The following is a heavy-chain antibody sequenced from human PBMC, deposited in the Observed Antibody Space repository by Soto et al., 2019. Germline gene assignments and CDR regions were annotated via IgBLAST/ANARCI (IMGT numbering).Heavy chain of an antibody. D-gene: IGHD3-10*01. CDR1: GGSISSSSYY. CDR2: IYYSGST. Sequence: QLQLQESGPGLVKPSETLSLTFTVSGGSISSSSYYWGWIRQPPGKGLEWIGSIYYSGSTYYNPSLKSRVTISVDTSKNQFSLKLSSVTAADTAVYYCASRVMKYGSAQGAFDIWGQGTMVTVSS. J-gene: IGHJ3*02. CDR3: ASRVMKYGSAQGAFDI. V-gene: IGHV4-39*01.